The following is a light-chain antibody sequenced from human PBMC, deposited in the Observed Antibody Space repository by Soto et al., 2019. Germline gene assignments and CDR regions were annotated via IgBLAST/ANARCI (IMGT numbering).Light chain of an antibody. V-gene: IGKV2-24*01. J-gene: IGKJ4*01. CDR1: QSLVHSDGNTY. CDR2: KTS. CDR3: MQSTQIPLT. Sequence: DIVMTQTPLSSPVTLGQPASISCRSSQSLVHSDGNTYLNWLQQRPGQPPRLLIYKTSNRFSGVPDRVSGSGAGTDFTLQISRVEAEDVGVYYCMQSTQIPLTFGGGTRVEIK.